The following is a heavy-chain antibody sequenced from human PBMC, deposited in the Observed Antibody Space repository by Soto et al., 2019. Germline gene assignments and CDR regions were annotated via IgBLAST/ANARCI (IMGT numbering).Heavy chain of an antibody. D-gene: IGHD2-2*01. Sequence: GASVKVSCKASGYTFTNYAMHWVRQAPGQRLEWMGWINTGKGNTKYSQKFQGRVTITRDTSASTAYMEPSSLRSEDTAMYYCARAGDDCSAANCYVIDYWGQGTLVTVSS. V-gene: IGHV1-3*04. CDR1: GYTFTNYA. CDR2: INTGKGNT. J-gene: IGHJ4*02. CDR3: ARAGDDCSAANCYVIDY.